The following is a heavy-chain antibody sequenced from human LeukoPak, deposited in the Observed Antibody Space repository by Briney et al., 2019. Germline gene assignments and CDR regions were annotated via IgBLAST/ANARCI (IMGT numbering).Heavy chain of an antibody. D-gene: IGHD1-1*01. V-gene: IGHV3-23*01. J-gene: IGHJ4*02. CDR2: SGSGGST. CDR3: AKGQELDDGVFDS. CDR1: GFTFSSYA. Sequence: PGGSLRLSCAASGFTFSSYAMSWVRQAPGKGLEWVSGSGSGGSTYYADSVKGRFIISRDKSKNMLYLQMNGLRAEDTAIYYCAKGQELDDGVFDSWGQGTLVTVSS.